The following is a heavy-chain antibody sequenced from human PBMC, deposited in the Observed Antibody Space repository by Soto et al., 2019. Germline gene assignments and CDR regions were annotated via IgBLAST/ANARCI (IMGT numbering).Heavy chain of an antibody. CDR2: IIPIFGTA. Sequence: GASVKVSCKASGGTFSSYAISWVRQAPGQGLEWMGGIIPIFGTANYAQKFQGRVTITADESTSTAYMELSSLRSEDTAVYYCARRLTVFDWNSYFDYWGQGTLVTVSS. D-gene: IGHD1-7*01. CDR1: GGTFSSYA. V-gene: IGHV1-69*13. CDR3: ARRLTVFDWNSYFDY. J-gene: IGHJ4*02.